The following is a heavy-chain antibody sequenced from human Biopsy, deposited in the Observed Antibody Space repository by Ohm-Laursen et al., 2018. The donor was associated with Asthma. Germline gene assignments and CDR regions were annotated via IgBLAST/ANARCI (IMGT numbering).Heavy chain of an antibody. Sequence: TLSLTCTASGGSMTPTSHYWDWIRQAPGKGLEWIGYISYGGKTSYNPSLKNRVTISRDTSKNHFSLRLTSVTAADTAVYFCARRITIFGVVQKDHGMDAWGQGTTVIVSS. V-gene: IGHV4-39*01. CDR1: GGSMTPTSHY. D-gene: IGHD3-3*01. J-gene: IGHJ6*02. CDR2: ISYGGKT. CDR3: ARRITIFGVVQKDHGMDA.